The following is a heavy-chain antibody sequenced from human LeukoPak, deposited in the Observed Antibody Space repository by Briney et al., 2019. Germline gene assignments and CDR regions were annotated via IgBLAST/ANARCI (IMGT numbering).Heavy chain of an antibody. CDR2: ISSSSSYI. Sequence: PGGSLRLSCAASGFTFSSYSMNWVRQAPGKGLEWVSSISSSSSYIYYADSVKGRFTISRDNAKNSLYLQMNSLRAEDTAVYYCARVPHDYSNYYYFDYWGQGTLVTVSS. CDR1: GFTFSSYS. V-gene: IGHV3-21*01. CDR3: ARVPHDYSNYYYFDY. J-gene: IGHJ4*02. D-gene: IGHD4-11*01.